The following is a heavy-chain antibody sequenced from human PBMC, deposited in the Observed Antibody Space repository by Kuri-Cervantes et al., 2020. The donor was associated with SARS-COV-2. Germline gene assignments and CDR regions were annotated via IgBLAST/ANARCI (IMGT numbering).Heavy chain of an antibody. CDR2: ITASGGRT. J-gene: IGHJ4*02. D-gene: IGHD5-12*01. Sequence: GGSLRLSCAASGFTFSRYAMNWVRQAPGKGLEWVSLITASGGRTYSAGSVKGRFTVSRDNSKTTLYLRMNSLRAEDTAVYYCASIYSGYEDGWGQGALVTVSS. V-gene: IGHV3-23*01. CDR1: GFTFSRYA. CDR3: ASIYSGYEDG.